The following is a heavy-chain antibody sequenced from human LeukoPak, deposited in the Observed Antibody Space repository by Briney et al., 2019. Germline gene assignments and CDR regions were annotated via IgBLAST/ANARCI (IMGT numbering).Heavy chain of an antibody. Sequence: SETLSLTCTVPGGSISKYYWSWIRQPADKGLEWIGRIYTSGTTHYNPSLKRRVTLSVDTSTNQFSLRLTSVTATDTAVYYCARLHLPAHEGAFDIWGRGTMVTVSS. CDR1: GGSISKYY. CDR2: IYTSGTT. J-gene: IGHJ3*02. CDR3: ARLHLPAHEGAFDI. V-gene: IGHV4-4*07. D-gene: IGHD1-14*01.